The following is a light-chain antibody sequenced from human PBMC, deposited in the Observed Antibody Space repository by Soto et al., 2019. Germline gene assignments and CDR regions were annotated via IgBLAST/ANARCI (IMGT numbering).Light chain of an antibody. CDR1: SANIESNT. V-gene: IGLV1-44*01. CDR3: LAWDDSLNGNL. CDR2: TND. J-gene: IGLJ1*01. Sequence: QSVLTQPPSASGTPGQRVTISCSGSSANIESNTVYWYQQLPGTAPRLLIHTNDRRPSGVPDRFSGSKSGTSASLAISGLQSEDEADYYCLAWDDSLNGNLFGTGTKVTVL.